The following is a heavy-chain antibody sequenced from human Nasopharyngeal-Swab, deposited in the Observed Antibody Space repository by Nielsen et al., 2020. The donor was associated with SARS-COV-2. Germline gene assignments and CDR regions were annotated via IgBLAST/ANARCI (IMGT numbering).Heavy chain of an antibody. CDR2: ISWNSANI. Sequence: VRRAPGKGLEWISGISWNSANIGYADSVKGRFTISRDNAKNSLHLQMNSLRAEDMAVYYCAKSTGNYYYYYGVEVWGQGTTVTVSS. V-gene: IGHV3-9*03. CDR3: AKSTGNYYYYYGVEV. D-gene: IGHD3-10*01. J-gene: IGHJ6*02.